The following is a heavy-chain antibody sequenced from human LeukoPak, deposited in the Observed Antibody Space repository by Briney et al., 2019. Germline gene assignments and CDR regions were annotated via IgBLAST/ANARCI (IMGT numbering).Heavy chain of an antibody. J-gene: IGHJ3*02. CDR3: ARHTPRYDYVWGSYPDADAFDI. Sequence: GASVKVSCKASGYTFTSYGISWVRQAPGQGLEWMGWISAYNGNTNYAQKFQGRVTMTRDMSTTTDYMELSSLRSEDTAVYYCARHTPRYDYVWGSYPDADAFDIWGQGTMVTVSS. CDR2: ISAYNGNT. V-gene: IGHV1-18*01. CDR1: GYTFTSYG. D-gene: IGHD3-16*02.